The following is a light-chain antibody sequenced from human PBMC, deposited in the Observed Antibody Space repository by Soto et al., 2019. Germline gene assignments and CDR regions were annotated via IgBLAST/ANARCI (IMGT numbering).Light chain of an antibody. CDR3: QQYGTSPGT. CDR1: QSISSTQ. J-gene: IGKJ1*01. Sequence: EIVLTQSPDTLSLSPGERTTLACRASQSISSTQLGWYPQKPGQXPTLLIFGASSRATGIPDRFSGSGSGTDLTLTISRLKPEDFEVYYCQQYGTSPGTFGQGTKVDIK. V-gene: IGKV3-20*01. CDR2: GAS.